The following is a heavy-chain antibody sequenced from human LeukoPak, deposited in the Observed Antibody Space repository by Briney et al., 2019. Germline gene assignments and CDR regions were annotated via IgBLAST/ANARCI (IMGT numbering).Heavy chain of an antibody. V-gene: IGHV3-30*18. CDR2: ISYDGSNK. CDR1: GFTFSSYG. Sequence: GGSLRLSCAASGFTFSSYGMHWVRQAPGKGLEWVAVISYDGSNKYYADSVKGRFTISRDNSKNTLYLQMNSLRAEDTAVYYCANGKMATTYFDYWGQGTLVTVSS. CDR3: ANGKMATTYFDY. D-gene: IGHD5-24*01. J-gene: IGHJ4*02.